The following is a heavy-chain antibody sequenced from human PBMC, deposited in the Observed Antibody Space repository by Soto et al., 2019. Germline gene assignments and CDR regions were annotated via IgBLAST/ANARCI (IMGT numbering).Heavy chain of an antibody. Sequence: SETLSLTCTVSGGSISSYYWSWIRQPPGKGLEWIGYIYYSGSTNYNPSLKSRVTISVDTSKNQFSLKLSSVTAADTAGYYCARDEEVGGFYYGMDVWGQGTTVTVSS. CDR3: ARDEEVGGFYYGMDV. CDR2: IYYSGST. V-gene: IGHV4-59*01. J-gene: IGHJ6*02. CDR1: GGSISSYY.